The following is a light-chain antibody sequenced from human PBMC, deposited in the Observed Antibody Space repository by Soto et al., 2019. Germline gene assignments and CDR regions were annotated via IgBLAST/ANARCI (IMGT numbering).Light chain of an antibody. Sequence: EIVLTQSPGTLSVSPGERATLSCRASHSVTSTYLAWYQQRPGQAPRLLIYGVSSRATGIPGRFSGSGSGTDITLTNSRLEPEDFAVYYCHQYGNSPLTFGGGTKVEIK. V-gene: IGKV3-20*01. CDR3: HQYGNSPLT. CDR2: GVS. J-gene: IGKJ4*01. CDR1: HSVTSTY.